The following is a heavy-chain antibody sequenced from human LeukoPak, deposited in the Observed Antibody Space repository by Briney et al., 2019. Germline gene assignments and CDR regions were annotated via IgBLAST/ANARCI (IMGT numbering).Heavy chain of an antibody. D-gene: IGHD6-19*01. J-gene: IGHJ4*02. Sequence: SETLSLTCAVYGGSFSGYYWSWIRQPPGKGLEWIGEINHSGSTNYNPSLKSRVTISVDTSKNQFSLKLNSGTAADTAIYYCARHTYSSGWYATPIDYWGQGTLVTVSS. CDR3: ARHTYSSGWYATPIDY. V-gene: IGHV4-34*01. CDR1: GGSFSGYY. CDR2: INHSGST.